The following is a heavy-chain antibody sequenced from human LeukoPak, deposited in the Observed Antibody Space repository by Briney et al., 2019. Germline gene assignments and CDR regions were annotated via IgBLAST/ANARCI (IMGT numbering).Heavy chain of an antibody. CDR3: ASLYGGTPKRYFDL. CDR1: GFTFSSYSMN. D-gene: IGHD4-23*01. V-gene: IGHV4-59*05. Sequence: GSLRLSCAASGFTFSSYSMNWVRQAAGKGLEWIGSIYYSGSTYYNPSLKSRVTISVDTSKTQFSLKLSSVTAADTAVYYCASLYGGTPKRYFDLWGRGTLVTVSS. CDR2: IYYSGST. J-gene: IGHJ2*01.